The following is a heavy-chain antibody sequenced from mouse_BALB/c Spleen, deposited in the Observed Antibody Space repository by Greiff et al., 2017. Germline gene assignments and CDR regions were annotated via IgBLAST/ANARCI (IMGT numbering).Heavy chain of an antibody. J-gene: IGHJ4*01. V-gene: IGHV5-6-4*01. Sequence: EVQVVESGGGLVKPGGSLKLSCAASGFTFSSYTMSWVRQTPEKRLEWVATISSGGSYTYYPDSVKGRFTISRDNAKNTLYLQMSSLKSEDTAMYYCTRDHYGNYSMDYWGQGTSVTVSS. CDR2: ISSGGSYT. CDR3: TRDHYGNYSMDY. D-gene: IGHD2-1*01. CDR1: GFTFSSYT.